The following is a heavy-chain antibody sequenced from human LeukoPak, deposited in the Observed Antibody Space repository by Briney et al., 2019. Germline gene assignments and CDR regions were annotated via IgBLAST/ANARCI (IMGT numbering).Heavy chain of an antibody. CDR1: GFTFSSYS. CDR2: ISSSSSTI. CDR3: ARDRNDFWSGAESPGYYYYYMDV. Sequence: QPGGSLRLSCAASGFTFSSYSMNWVRQAPGKGLEWVSYISSSSSTIYYADPVKGRFTISRDNAKNSLYLQMNSLRAEDTAVYYCARDRNDFWSGAESPGYYYYYMDVWGKGTTVTVSS. J-gene: IGHJ6*03. D-gene: IGHD3-3*01. V-gene: IGHV3-48*01.